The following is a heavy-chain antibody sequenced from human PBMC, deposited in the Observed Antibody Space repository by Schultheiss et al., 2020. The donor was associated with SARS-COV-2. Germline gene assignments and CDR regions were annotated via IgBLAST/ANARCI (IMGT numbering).Heavy chain of an antibody. CDR3: ARDDSTVNLLFDY. Sequence: GGSLRLSCEEYGVTCSSYSMNWVRQAPGKGLEWVANIKQDGSEKYYVDSVKGRFTISRDNAKNSLYLQMNSLRAEDTAVYYCARDDSTVNLLFDYWGQGTLVTVSS. CDR2: IKQDGSEK. J-gene: IGHJ4*02. CDR1: GVTCSSYS. V-gene: IGHV3-7*01. D-gene: IGHD4-17*01.